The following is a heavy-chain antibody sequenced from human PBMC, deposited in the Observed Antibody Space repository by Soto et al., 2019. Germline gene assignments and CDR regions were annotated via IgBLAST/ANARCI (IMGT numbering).Heavy chain of an antibody. D-gene: IGHD2-15*01. V-gene: IGHV1-2*04. Sequence: GASVKVSCKASGYTFTGYYMHWVRQAPGQGLEWMGWINPNSGGTNYAQKFQGWVTMTRDTSISTAYMELSRLRSDDTAVYYCARGVEANHRTYYYGMDVWGQGTTVTVSS. J-gene: IGHJ6*02. CDR2: INPNSGGT. CDR3: ARGVEANHRTYYYGMDV. CDR1: GYTFTGYY.